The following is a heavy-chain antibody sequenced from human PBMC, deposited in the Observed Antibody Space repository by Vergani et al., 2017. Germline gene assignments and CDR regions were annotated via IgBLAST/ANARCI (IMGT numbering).Heavy chain of an antibody. J-gene: IGHJ3*02. D-gene: IGHD5-12*01. CDR2: INSDGSST. CDR1: GFTFSSYW. CDR3: ASSSGYDYFYAFDI. V-gene: IGHV3-74*01. Sequence: EVQLVESGGGLVQPGGSLRLSCAASGFTFSSYWMHWVRQAPGKGLVWVSRINSDGSSTSYADSVKGRFTISRDNAKNTLYLQMNSLRAEDTAVYYCASSSGYDYFYAFDIWGQGTMVTVSS.